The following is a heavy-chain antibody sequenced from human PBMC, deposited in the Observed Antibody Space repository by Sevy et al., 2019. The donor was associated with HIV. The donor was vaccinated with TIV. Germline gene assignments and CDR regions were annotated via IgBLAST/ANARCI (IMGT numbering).Heavy chain of an antibody. V-gene: IGHV3-23*01. Sequence: GGSLRLSCAVSGFSFDSYGMTWVRQAPGKGLEWVSAISGSGTRTYYADSVKGRFIISRDNSKNTLDLQMNRRRAEDKAIYYWAKGGGGHYDPDEIAYYFYYYNMDVWGKGTTVTVSS. CDR3: AKGGGGHYDPDEIAYYFYYYNMDV. CDR1: GFSFDSYG. D-gene: IGHD3-22*01. CDR2: ISGSGTRT. J-gene: IGHJ6*03.